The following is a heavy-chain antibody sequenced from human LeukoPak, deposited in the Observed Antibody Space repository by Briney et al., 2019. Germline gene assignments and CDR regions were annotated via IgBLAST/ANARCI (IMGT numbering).Heavy chain of an antibody. D-gene: IGHD5-24*01. V-gene: IGHV3-7*01. CDR2: IKEDGSEK. CDR3: ARDLASKDGYKLQGAY. J-gene: IGHJ4*02. CDR1: GFTFSRYW. Sequence: GGSLRLSCAAAGFTFSRYWMSWVRQAPGKGREWVANIKEDGSEKYFVDSVKGRFTISRDNAKNSLYLQMNSLRAEDTAVYYCARDLASKDGYKLQGAYWGQGTLVTVSS.